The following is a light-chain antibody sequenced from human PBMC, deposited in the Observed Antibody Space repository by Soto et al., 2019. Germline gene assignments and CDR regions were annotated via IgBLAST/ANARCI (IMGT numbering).Light chain of an antibody. CDR3: KQYNSNPWT. CDR2: KAS. CDR1: QSINVW. Sequence: DSQMTQSPSTLSASVGDRVSITCRASQSINVWLAWYQQRPGKAPKLLIYKASSLESGVPSRFSGSGSGTEFLFTTISMRPEDFATYYCKQYNSNPWTLGQGTKGNIK. V-gene: IGKV1-5*03. J-gene: IGKJ1*01.